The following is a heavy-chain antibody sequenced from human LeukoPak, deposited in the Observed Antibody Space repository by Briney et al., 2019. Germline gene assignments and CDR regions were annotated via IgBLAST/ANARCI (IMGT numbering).Heavy chain of an antibody. D-gene: IGHD3-22*01. Sequence: ASVKVSCKASGGTFSSYAISWVRQAPGQGLEWMGWISAYNGNTNYAQKLQGRVTMTTDTSTSTAYMELRSLRSDDTAVYYCARDSYYYDSSGYYYAQFDYWGQGTLVTVSS. J-gene: IGHJ4*02. CDR3: ARDSYYYDSSGYYYAQFDY. V-gene: IGHV1-18*01. CDR2: ISAYNGNT. CDR1: GGTFSSYA.